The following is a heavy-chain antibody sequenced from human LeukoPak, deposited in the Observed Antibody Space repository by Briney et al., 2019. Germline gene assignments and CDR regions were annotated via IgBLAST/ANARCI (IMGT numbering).Heavy chain of an antibody. J-gene: IGHJ5*02. CDR1: GYTFTGYY. CDR2: INPNSGGT. D-gene: IGHD6-13*01. Sequence: ASVKVSFKASGYTFTGYYMHWVRQAPGQGLEWMGWINPNSGGTNYAQKFQGRVTMTRDTSISTAYMELSRLRSDDTAVYYCARDGSSSSWSSDWFDPWGQGTLVTVSS. V-gene: IGHV1-2*02. CDR3: ARDGSSSSWSSDWFDP.